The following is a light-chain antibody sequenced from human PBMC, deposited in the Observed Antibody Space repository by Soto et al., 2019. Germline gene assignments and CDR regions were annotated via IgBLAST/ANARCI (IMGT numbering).Light chain of an antibody. J-gene: IGLJ2*01. Sequence: QSALTQPASMSGSPGQSITISCTGTSSDVGGYNYVSWYRQHPGKAPKLMIYEDNNRPSGVSNRFSGSKSANTASLTISALQAEDEADDYCSTHSSSNTLVVFGGGTKLTVL. CDR1: SSDVGGYNY. CDR3: STHSSSNTLVV. V-gene: IGLV2-14*03. CDR2: EDN.